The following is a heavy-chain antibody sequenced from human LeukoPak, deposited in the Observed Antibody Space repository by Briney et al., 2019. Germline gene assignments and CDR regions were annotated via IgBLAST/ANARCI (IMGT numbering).Heavy chain of an antibody. V-gene: IGHV3-64*01. D-gene: IGHD6-13*01. CDR2: ISSNGGST. Sequence: PGGSLRLSCAASGFTFSSYAMHWVRQAPGRALEYVSAISSNGGSTYYANSVKGRFTISRDNSKNTLYLQMGSLRAEDMAVYYCARDRSRGSSWYYGDEYYFDYWGQGTLVTVSS. CDR3: ARDRSRGSSWYYGDEYYFDY. CDR1: GFTFSSYA. J-gene: IGHJ4*02.